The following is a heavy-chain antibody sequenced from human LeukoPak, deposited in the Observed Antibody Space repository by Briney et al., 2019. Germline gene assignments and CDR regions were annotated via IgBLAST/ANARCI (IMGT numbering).Heavy chain of an antibody. J-gene: IGHJ4*02. V-gene: IGHV3-23*01. D-gene: IGHD2-2*01. Sequence: GGSLRLSCAASGFTFSSYAMSWVRQAPGKGLEWVSTMSGSGDSTYYADSVKGRFTISRDNSRNTLYLQMNSLRAEDTAVYYCAKGEGGYCSSTSCSTYFDYWGQGTLVTVSS. CDR1: GFTFSSYA. CDR2: MSGSGDST. CDR3: AKGEGGYCSSTSCSTYFDY.